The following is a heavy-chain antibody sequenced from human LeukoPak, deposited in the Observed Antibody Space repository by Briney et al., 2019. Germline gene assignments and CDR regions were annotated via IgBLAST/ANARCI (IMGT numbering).Heavy chain of an antibody. Sequence: PSETLSLTCTVSGVSISGSSYYWGWIRQPPGKGLEWIGSIYYSGSTYYNPSLKSRVTISVDTSKNQFSLKLSSVTAADTAVYYCASSSSSMGATRAFDIWGQGTMVTVSS. D-gene: IGHD1-26*01. CDR3: ASSSSSMGATRAFDI. CDR2: IYYSGST. CDR1: GVSISGSSYY. J-gene: IGHJ3*02. V-gene: IGHV4-39*01.